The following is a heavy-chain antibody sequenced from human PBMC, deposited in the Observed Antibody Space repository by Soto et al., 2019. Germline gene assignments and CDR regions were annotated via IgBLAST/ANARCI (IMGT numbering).Heavy chain of an antibody. J-gene: IGHJ5*02. D-gene: IGHD3-22*01. CDR3: TRNTYYYDSSGILS. V-gene: IGHV3-73*01. CDR2: IRSKANSYAT. Sequence: GGSLRLSCAASGFTFSGSAMHWVRQASGKGLEWVGRIRSKANSYATAYAASVKGRFTISRDDSKNTAYLQMNSLKTEDTAVYYCTRNTYYYDSSGILSWGQGTLVTVSS. CDR1: GFTFSGSA.